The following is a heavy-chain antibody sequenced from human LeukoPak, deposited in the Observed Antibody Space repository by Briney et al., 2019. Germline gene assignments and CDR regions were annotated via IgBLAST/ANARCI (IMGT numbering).Heavy chain of an antibody. CDR3: ARGAKQQLVPFDY. Sequence: PGGSLRLSCAASGFTFSSYAMHWVRQAPGKGLEWVAVISYDGSNKYYVDSVKGRFTISRDNSKNTLYLQMNSLRAEDTAVYYCARGAKQQLVPFDYWGQGTLVTVSS. CDR2: ISYDGSNK. J-gene: IGHJ4*02. V-gene: IGHV3-30-3*01. D-gene: IGHD6-13*01. CDR1: GFTFSSYA.